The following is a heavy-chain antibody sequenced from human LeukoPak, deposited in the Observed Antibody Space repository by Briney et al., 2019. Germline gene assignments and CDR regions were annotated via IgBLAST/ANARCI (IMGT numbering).Heavy chain of an antibody. CDR3: ARGVTVVLFDY. D-gene: IGHD4-23*01. Sequence: SETLSLTCTVSGGYISTGSYYWSWIRQPAGQGLEWIGRIYTTGSTNYNPSLKSRVTISVDTSKNQFSLKLSSVTAADTAVYYCARGVTVVLFDYWGQGTLVTVSS. J-gene: IGHJ4*02. CDR2: IYTTGST. V-gene: IGHV4-61*02. CDR1: GGYISTGSYY.